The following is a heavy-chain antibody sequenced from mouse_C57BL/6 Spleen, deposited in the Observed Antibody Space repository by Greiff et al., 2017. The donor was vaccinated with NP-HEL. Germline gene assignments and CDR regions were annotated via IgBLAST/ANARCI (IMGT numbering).Heavy chain of an antibody. CDR3: TVDGQGSYAMDY. Sequence: EVKLVESGGGLVQPGGSMKLSCVASGFTFSNYWMNWVRQSPEKGLEWVAQIRLKSDNYATHYAESVKGRFTISRDDSKSSVYLQMNNLRAEDTGIYYCTVDGQGSYAMDYWGQGTSVTVSS. CDR1: GFTFSNYW. J-gene: IGHJ4*01. D-gene: IGHD2-3*01. V-gene: IGHV6-3*01. CDR2: IRLKSDNYAT.